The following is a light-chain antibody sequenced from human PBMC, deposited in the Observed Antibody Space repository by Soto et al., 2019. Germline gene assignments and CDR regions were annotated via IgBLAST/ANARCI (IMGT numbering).Light chain of an antibody. CDR3: QHYNSYSEA. CDR2: DAS. J-gene: IGKJ1*01. V-gene: IGKV1-33*01. CDR1: QDISKF. Sequence: DMRMTQSPSPLSAAIGDRATITFQASQDISKFLNWYQQKGGRAPKLLISDASDLEPGVPSRFSGSGSGTDFTLTISSLQPDDFATYYCQHYNSYSEAFGQGTKVDI.